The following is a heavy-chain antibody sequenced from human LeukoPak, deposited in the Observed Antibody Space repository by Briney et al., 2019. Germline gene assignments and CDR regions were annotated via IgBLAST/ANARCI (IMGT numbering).Heavy chain of an antibody. CDR3: ARVRTTVTIGYNWFDP. V-gene: IGHV4-39*01. CDR2: IYYSGST. D-gene: IGHD4-17*01. Sequence: TPSETLSLTCTVSGGSISSSSYYWDWIRQPPGKGLEWIGSIYYSGSTNYNPSLKSRVTISVDTSKNQFSLKLSSVTAADTAVYYCARVRTTVTIGYNWFDPWGQGTLVTVSS. J-gene: IGHJ5*02. CDR1: GGSISSSSYY.